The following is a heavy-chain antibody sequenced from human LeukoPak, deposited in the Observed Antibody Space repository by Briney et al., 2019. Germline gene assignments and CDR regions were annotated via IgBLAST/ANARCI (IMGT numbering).Heavy chain of an antibody. Sequence: SETLSLTCAVYGGSFSGHYWSWIRQPPGKGLEWIGEINHSGSTNYNPSLKSRVTISVDTSKNQFSLKLSSVTAADTAVYYCARKGPKNYDFWSGYYSGGNYYCMDVWGKGTTVTVSS. D-gene: IGHD3-3*01. V-gene: IGHV4-34*01. J-gene: IGHJ6*03. CDR1: GGSFSGHY. CDR3: ARKGPKNYDFWSGYYSGGNYYCMDV. CDR2: INHSGST.